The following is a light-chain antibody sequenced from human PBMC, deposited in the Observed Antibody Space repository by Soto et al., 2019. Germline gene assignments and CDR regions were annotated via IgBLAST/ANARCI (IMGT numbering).Light chain of an antibody. Sequence: ELVLTQSPGTLSLSPGERATLSCRASQTVNNNYLAWYQQIPGQAPRLLISGASGRATGTPDRFSGSGSGTDFTLTISRLEPEDFAVYYCQQYGSSGTFGQGTKVDIK. CDR3: QQYGSSGT. CDR2: GAS. CDR1: QTVNNNY. J-gene: IGKJ1*01. V-gene: IGKV3-20*01.